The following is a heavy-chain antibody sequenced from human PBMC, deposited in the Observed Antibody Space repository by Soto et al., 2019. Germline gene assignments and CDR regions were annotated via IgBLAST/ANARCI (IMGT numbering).Heavy chain of an antibody. V-gene: IGHV4-39*01. CDR3: ARSNYYDSSGYRTFDY. CDR1: GGSISSSSYY. CDR2: IYYSGST. D-gene: IGHD3-22*01. J-gene: IGHJ4*02. Sequence: QLQLQESGPGLVKPSETLSLTCTVSGGSISSSSYYWGWIRQPPGKGLEWIGSIYYSGSTYYNPSLKSRVTISVDTSKNQFSLKLSSVTAADTAVYYCARSNYYDSSGYRTFDYWGQGTLVTVSS.